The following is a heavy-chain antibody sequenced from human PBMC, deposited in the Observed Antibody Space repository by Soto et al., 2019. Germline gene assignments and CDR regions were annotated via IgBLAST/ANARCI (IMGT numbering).Heavy chain of an antibody. CDR1: GFTFSNYA. V-gene: IGHV3-23*01. CDR3: TKDWQHDS. Sequence: EVQLLQSGGGLVQPGGSLRLSCAASGFTFSNYAMSWVRQAPGKGLECVSTINTNGVNRHYADSVKGRFSVSRDNSKNTLSLQMNSLRAEDTAVYYCTKDWQHDSWGQGTLVTVSS. D-gene: IGHD6-13*01. J-gene: IGHJ5*01. CDR2: INTNGVNR.